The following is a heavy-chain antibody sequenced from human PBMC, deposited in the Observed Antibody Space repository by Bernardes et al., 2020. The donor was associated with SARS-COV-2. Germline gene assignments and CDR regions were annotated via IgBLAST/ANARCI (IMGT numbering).Heavy chain of an antibody. Sequence: SETLSLTCTVSGGSISSGGYYWSWIRQHPGKGLEWIGYIYYSGSTYYNPSLKSRVTISVDTSKNQFSLKLSSVTAADTAVYYCARVAWPEFEYYYYGMDVWGQGTTVTVSS. D-gene: IGHD3-10*01. CDR3: ARVAWPEFEYYYYGMDV. CDR1: GGSISSGGYY. V-gene: IGHV4-31*03. CDR2: IYYSGST. J-gene: IGHJ6*02.